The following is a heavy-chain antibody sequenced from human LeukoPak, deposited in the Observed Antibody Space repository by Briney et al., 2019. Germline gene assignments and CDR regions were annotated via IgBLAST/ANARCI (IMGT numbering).Heavy chain of an antibody. V-gene: IGHV4-30-2*01. CDR1: GGSISSGGYS. D-gene: IGHD2-15*01. Sequence: KSSETLSLTCAVSGGSISSGGYSWSWIRQPPGKGLEWIGYIYHSGSTYYNPSLKSRVTISVDRSKNQFSLKLSSVTAADTAVYYCARIHRYCSGGACYVLDNWGQGTLVAVSS. CDR3: ARIHRYCSGGACYVLDN. J-gene: IGHJ4*02. CDR2: IYHSGST.